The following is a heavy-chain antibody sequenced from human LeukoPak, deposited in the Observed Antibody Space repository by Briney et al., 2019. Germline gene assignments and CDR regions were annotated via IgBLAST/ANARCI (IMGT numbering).Heavy chain of an antibody. D-gene: IGHD5-18*01. CDR2: IYHNGNT. V-gene: IGHV4-59*08. J-gene: IGHJ4*02. CDR3: ARIEAVTRGYNHAYYFDY. Sequence: SETLSLTCTVSGGPIRSYYWGWIRQPPGKGLEWIGNIYHNGNTYYNPSLKSRVTISVDTSKKQFSLKLRTATAADTAVYYCARIEAVTRGYNHAYYFDYWGQGTLVTVSS. CDR1: GGPIRSYY.